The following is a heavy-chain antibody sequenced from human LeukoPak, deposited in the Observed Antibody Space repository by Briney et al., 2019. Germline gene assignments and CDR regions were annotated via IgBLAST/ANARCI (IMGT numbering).Heavy chain of an antibody. V-gene: IGHV3-11*04. CDR3: ARDFHGDYGFDY. CDR1: GFTFSDHY. D-gene: IGHD4-17*01. CDR2: ISSSGSTI. J-gene: IGHJ4*02. Sequence: PGGSLRLSCAASGFTFSDHYMDWVRQAPGKGLEWVSYISSSGSTIYYADSVKGRFTISRDNAKNSLYLQMNSLRAEDTAVYYCARDFHGDYGFDYWGQGTLVTVSS.